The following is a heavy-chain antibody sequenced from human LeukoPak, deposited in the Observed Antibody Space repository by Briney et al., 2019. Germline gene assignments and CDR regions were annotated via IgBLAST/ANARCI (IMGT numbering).Heavy chain of an antibody. CDR2: IRYDGSNK. CDR3: AKGYCSSTSCYKD. V-gene: IGHV3-30*02. D-gene: IGHD2-2*02. J-gene: IGHJ4*02. CDR1: GFTFSSYG. Sequence: PGGSLRLSCAASGFTFSSYGMHWVRQAPGKGLEWVAFIRYDGSNKYYADSVKGRFTIPRDNSKSTLYLQMNSLRAEDTAVYYCAKGYCSSTSCYKDWGQGTLVTVSS.